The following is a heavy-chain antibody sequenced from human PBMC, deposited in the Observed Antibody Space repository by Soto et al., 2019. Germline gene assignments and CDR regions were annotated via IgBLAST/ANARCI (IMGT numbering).Heavy chain of an antibody. Sequence: DLEWIGYIYYSGSTYYNPSLKSRVTISVDTSKNQFSLKLSSVTAADTAVYYCARLDSSGYYYGYYFDYWGQGTLVTVSS. D-gene: IGHD3-22*01. V-gene: IGHV4-31*02. J-gene: IGHJ4*02. CDR3: ARLDSSGYYYGYYFDY. CDR2: IYYSGST.